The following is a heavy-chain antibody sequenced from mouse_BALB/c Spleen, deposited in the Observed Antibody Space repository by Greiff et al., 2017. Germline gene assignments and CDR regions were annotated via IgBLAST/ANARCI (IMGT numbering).Heavy chain of an antibody. V-gene: IGHV14-3*02. D-gene: IGHD6-1*01. Sequence: DVQLQESGAELVKPGASVKLSCTASGFNIKDTYMHWVKQRPEQGLEWIGRIDPANGNTKYDPKFQGKATITADTSSNTAYLQLSSLTSEDTAVYYCARVPYYAMDYWGQGTSVTVSS. J-gene: IGHJ4*01. CDR3: ARVPYYAMDY. CDR1: GFNIKDTY. CDR2: IDPANGNT.